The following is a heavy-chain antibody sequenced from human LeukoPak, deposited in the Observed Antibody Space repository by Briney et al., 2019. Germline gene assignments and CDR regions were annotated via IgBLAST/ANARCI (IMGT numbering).Heavy chain of an antibody. CDR1: GFTFSSHA. Sequence: PGGSLRLSCAASGFTFSSHAMGWVRQAPGKGLEWVSSITGSGGSTYYGDSVKGRFTISRDNAKNSLYLQMNSLRAEGTAVYYCARDSIAGDPSDAFDIWGQGTMVTVSS. J-gene: IGHJ3*02. CDR2: ITGSGGST. V-gene: IGHV3-23*01. D-gene: IGHD4-17*01. CDR3: ARDSIAGDPSDAFDI.